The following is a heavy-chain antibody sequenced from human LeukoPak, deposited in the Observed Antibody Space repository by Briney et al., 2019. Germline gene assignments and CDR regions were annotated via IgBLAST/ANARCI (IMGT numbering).Heavy chain of an antibody. D-gene: IGHD3-9*01. Sequence: ASVKVSCKASGYTFTSYGISWVRQAPGQGLEWMGWISAYNGNTNYAQRLQGRVTITTDTSTSTAYMELRSLRSDDTAVYYCARGVVYYDILAGYYRESYSDYGGQGTLVTVSS. CDR3: ARGVVYYDILAGYYRESYSDY. CDR2: ISAYNGNT. V-gene: IGHV1-18*04. CDR1: GYTFTSYG. J-gene: IGHJ4*02.